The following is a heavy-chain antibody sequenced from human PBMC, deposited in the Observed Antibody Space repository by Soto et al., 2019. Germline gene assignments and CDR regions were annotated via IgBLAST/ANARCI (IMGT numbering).Heavy chain of an antibody. CDR1: GGTFSSYA. V-gene: IGHV1-69*01. Sequence: QVQLVQSGAEVKKPGSSVKVSCKASGGTFSSYAISWVRQAPGQGLEWMGGIIPIFGTANYAQKFQGRVTITADESTGTAYMELSSLRSEDTAVYYWARESGIAAAGIMKGGMTWFDPWGQGTLVTVSS. D-gene: IGHD6-13*01. CDR3: ARESGIAAAGIMKGGMTWFDP. J-gene: IGHJ5*02. CDR2: IIPIFGTA.